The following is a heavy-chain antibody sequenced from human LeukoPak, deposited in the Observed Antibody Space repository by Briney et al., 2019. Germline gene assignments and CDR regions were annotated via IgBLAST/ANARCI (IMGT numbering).Heavy chain of an antibody. D-gene: IGHD4-17*01. CDR2: INHSGST. CDR3: AYGDCLSHFDY. V-gene: IGHV4-34*01. CDR1: GGSFSGYY. Sequence: SETLSLTCAVYGGSFSGYYWSWIRQPPGKGLEWIGEINHSGSTNYNPSLKSRVTISVDTSKNQFSLKLSSVTAADTAVYYCAYGDCLSHFDYWGQGTLVTVSS. J-gene: IGHJ4*02.